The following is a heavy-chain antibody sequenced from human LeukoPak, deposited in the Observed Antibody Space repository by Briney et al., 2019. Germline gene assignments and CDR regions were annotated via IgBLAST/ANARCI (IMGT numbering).Heavy chain of an antibody. CDR3: VKADTAMVTGFDY. D-gene: IGHD5-18*01. CDR2: ISGSGGST. CDR1: GFTFSSYA. J-gene: IGHJ4*02. V-gene: IGHV3-23*01. Sequence: GGSLRLSCAASGFTFSSYAMSWVRQAPGKGLEWVSAISGSGGSTYYADSVKGRFTISRDNSKNTLYLQMNSLRAEDTAVYYCVKADTAMVTGFDYWGQGTLVTVSS.